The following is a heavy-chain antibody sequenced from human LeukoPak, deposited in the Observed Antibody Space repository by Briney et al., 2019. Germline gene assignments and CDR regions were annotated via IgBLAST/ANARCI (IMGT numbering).Heavy chain of an antibody. CDR2: FDPEDGET. Sequence: ASVKVSCKVSGYTLTELSMHWVRQAPGKGLEWMGGFDPEDGETIYAQKFQGRVTMTEDTSTDTAYMELSSLRSEDTAVYYCATGEQQWDPPNNWFDPWGQGTLVTVSS. V-gene: IGHV1-24*01. CDR1: GYTLTELS. CDR3: ATGEQQWDPPNNWFDP. J-gene: IGHJ5*02. D-gene: IGHD6-13*01.